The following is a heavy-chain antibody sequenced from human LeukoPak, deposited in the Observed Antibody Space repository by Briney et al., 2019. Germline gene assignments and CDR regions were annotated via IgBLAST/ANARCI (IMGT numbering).Heavy chain of an antibody. CDR3: AKYYYGSGSYDY. Sequence: GGSLRLSCAASGFTFSSYSMNWVRQAPGKGLEWVAFIRYDGSNKYYADSVKGRFTISRDNSKNTLYLQMNSLRAEDTAVYYCAKYYYGSGSYDYWGQGTLVTVSS. J-gene: IGHJ4*02. CDR1: GFTFSSYS. V-gene: IGHV3-30*02. CDR2: IRYDGSNK. D-gene: IGHD3-10*01.